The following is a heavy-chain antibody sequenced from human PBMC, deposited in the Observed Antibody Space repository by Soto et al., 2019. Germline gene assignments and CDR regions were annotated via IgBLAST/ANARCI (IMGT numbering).Heavy chain of an antibody. Sequence: QLVESGGGLFQAGGSTRLSCLVSGFTVDNFDMAWVRQAPGKGLEWASIIRSGGVTYYPDSAQGRFTISRDNSKNAVYLQMNSLRVEDTGVYSCVRVLYDSGVVDFWGQGSLITVS. CDR2: IRSGGVT. CDR3: VRVLYDSGVVDF. J-gene: IGHJ4*02. D-gene: IGHD5-12*01. CDR1: GFTVDNFD. V-gene: IGHV3-53*01.